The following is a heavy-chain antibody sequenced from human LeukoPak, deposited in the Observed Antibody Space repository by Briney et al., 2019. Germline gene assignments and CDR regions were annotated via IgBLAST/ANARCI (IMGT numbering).Heavy chain of an antibody. CDR3: ARESGLEWLLYRYNYYYGMDV. J-gene: IGHJ6*02. Sequence: RASVKVSCKASGYTFTSYGISWVRQAPGQGLEWMGWISAYNGNTNYALKLQGRVTMTTDTSTSTAYMELRSLRSDDTAVYYCARESGLEWLLYRYNYYYGMDVWGQGTTVTVSS. D-gene: IGHD3-3*01. CDR1: GYTFTSYG. V-gene: IGHV1-18*01. CDR2: ISAYNGNT.